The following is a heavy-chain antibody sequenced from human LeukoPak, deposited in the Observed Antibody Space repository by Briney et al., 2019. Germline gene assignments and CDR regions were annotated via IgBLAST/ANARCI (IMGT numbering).Heavy chain of an antibody. CDR2: IGSTTSSI. D-gene: IGHD6-19*01. Sequence: PGGSLRLSCAASGFTFSDCSMNWVRQPPGKGLEWVSYIGSTTSSIYYADSVKGRFTISRDNANNSLYLHMNSLRAEDTAVYYCAKDVRQWLDAFDIWGQGTMVTVSS. J-gene: IGHJ3*02. CDR3: AKDVRQWLDAFDI. V-gene: IGHV3-48*01. CDR1: GFTFSDCS.